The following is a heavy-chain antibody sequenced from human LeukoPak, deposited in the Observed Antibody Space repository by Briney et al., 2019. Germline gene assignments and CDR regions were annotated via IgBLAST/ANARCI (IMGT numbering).Heavy chain of an antibody. D-gene: IGHD6-6*01. CDR1: GYSFSSYW. J-gene: IGHJ4*02. V-gene: IGHV5-51*01. CDR3: ARPHGSSLPRVFDY. CDR2: IYPGDSDT. Sequence: PGESLKISCKGSGYSFSSYWIGWVRQMPRKGLEWMGIIYPGDSDTRYSPSFQGQVTISADKSVSTAYLQWSSLKASDTAMYYCARPHGSSLPRVFDYWGQGTLVTVSS.